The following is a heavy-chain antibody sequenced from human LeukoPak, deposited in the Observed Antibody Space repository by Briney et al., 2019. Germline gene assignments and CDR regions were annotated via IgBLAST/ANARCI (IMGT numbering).Heavy chain of an antibody. CDR1: GFTFSSYG. J-gene: IGHJ4*02. CDR3: AKARVPSLYYFDY. Sequence: GGSLRLSCAASGFTFSSYGVHWVRQAPGKGLEWVANIPYDGSIKYYADSVKGRFTISRDNSKNTLYLQMNSLRAEDTAVYYCAKARVPSLYYFDYWGQGTLVTVSS. V-gene: IGHV3-30*18. CDR2: IPYDGSIK. D-gene: IGHD3-16*01.